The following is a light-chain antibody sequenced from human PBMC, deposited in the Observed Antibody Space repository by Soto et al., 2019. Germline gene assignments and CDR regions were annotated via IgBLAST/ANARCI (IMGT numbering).Light chain of an antibody. J-gene: IGKJ1*01. CDR2: DVS. Sequence: IQMTHAPSTLSASLGEIVTMTFRASQSISSWLAWYQQKPGKAPKLLIYDVSSLQSGVSSRFSGSGSGTEFTLTISSLQPDDSATYYCQQYNTFWTFGQGTKVDIK. CDR3: QQYNTFWT. V-gene: IGKV1-5*01. CDR1: QSISSW.